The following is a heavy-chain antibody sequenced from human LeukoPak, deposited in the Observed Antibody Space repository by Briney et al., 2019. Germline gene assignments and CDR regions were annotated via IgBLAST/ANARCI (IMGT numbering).Heavy chain of an antibody. V-gene: IGHV4-59*01. Sequence: SETLSLTCTVSGGSINSYYWSWIRQPPGKGLEWIGYIYYSGSTNYNPSLKSRVTISVDTSKNQFSLKLSSVTAADTAVYYCARAGFGDSSSWYDYWGQGTLVTVSS. CDR1: GGSINSYY. D-gene: IGHD6-13*01. CDR2: IYYSGST. J-gene: IGHJ4*02. CDR3: ARAGFGDSSSWYDY.